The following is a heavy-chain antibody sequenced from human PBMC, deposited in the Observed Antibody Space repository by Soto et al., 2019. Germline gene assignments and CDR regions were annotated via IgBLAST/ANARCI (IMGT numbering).Heavy chain of an antibody. CDR3: ARDRVYGSGSSGPYYYYGMDV. D-gene: IGHD3-10*01. J-gene: IGHJ6*02. CDR2: IYSGGST. Sequence: GGSLRLSCAASGFTVSSNYMSWVRQAPGKGLEWVSVIYSGGSTYYADSVKCRFTISRDNSKNTLYLQMNSLRAEDTAVYYCARDRVYGSGSSGPYYYYGMDVLGQGTTVTVSS. V-gene: IGHV3-53*01. CDR1: GFTVSSNY.